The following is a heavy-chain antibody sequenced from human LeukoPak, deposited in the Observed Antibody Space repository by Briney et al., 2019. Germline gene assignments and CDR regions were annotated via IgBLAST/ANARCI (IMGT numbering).Heavy chain of an antibody. CDR3: ARERYNWNYDFDY. Sequence: GGSLRLSCAAPGFTFSSYSMNWVRQAPGKGLEWVSSISSSSGYIYYADSVKGRFTISRDNAKNSLYLHLNSLRAEDTAVYYCARERYNWNYDFDYWGQGTLVTVSS. CDR1: GFTFSSYS. V-gene: IGHV3-21*01. J-gene: IGHJ4*02. CDR2: ISSSSGYI. D-gene: IGHD1-7*01.